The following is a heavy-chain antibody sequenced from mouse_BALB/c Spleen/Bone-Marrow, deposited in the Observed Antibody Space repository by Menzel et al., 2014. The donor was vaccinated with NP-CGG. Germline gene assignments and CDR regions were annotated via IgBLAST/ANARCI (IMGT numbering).Heavy chain of an antibody. CDR1: GFDFSGYW. CDR3: ARPGYYGYQDV. V-gene: IGHV4-1*02. Sequence: EVQLVESGGGLVQPGGSLKLSCAASGFDFSGYWMTWVRQAPGKGLEWIGEINPDSSTKNYTPSLKDKFIISRDNAKNALYLQMSKVRSEDTALYYCARPGYYGYQDVWGAGTTVTVSS. J-gene: IGHJ1*01. D-gene: IGHD1-2*01. CDR2: INPDSSTK.